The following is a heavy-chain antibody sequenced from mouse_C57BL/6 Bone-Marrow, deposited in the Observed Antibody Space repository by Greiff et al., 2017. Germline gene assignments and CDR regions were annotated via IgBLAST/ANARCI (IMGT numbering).Heavy chain of an antibody. CDR3: ARHEGEPAWFAY. CDR2: ISSGGSYT. V-gene: IGHV5-6*01. CDR1: GFTFSSYG. Sequence: EVKLMESGGDLVKPGGSLKLSCAASGFTFSSYGMSWVRQTPDKRLEWVATISSGGSYTYYPDSVKGRFTISRDNAKNTLYLQMSSLKSEDTAMYYCARHEGEPAWFAYWGQGTLVTVSA. J-gene: IGHJ3*01. D-gene: IGHD2-13*01.